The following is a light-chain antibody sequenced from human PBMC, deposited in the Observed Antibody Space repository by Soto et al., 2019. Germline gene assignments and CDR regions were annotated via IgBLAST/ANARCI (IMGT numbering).Light chain of an antibody. CDR3: QQYGSSQA. Sequence: EIVLTQSPVTLSFSPLERATLSCIASQSGSSSYLAWYQQKPGQAPRLLIYGASSRATGIPDRFSGSGSGTDFTLTISRLEPEDFAVYYCQQYGSSQAFGQGTRLEMK. V-gene: IGKV3-20*01. CDR1: QSGSSSY. J-gene: IGKJ5*01. CDR2: GAS.